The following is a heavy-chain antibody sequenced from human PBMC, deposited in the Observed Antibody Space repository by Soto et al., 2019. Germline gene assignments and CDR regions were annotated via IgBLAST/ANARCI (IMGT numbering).Heavy chain of an antibody. J-gene: IGHJ4*01. CDR2: IIPIFGTT. CDR1: GGTFSSFA. V-gene: IGHV1-69*13. CDR3: ARDRDHTYDY. Sequence: SVKVSCKASGGTFSSFAISWVRQAPGQGLEWMGGIIPIFGTTNYAQKFQGRVTITADESTSTAYMEVTTLRSEDTAVYYCARDRDHTYDYWGRGTLVTVSS.